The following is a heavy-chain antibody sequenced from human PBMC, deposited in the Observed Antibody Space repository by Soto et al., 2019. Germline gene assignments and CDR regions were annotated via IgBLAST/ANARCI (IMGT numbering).Heavy chain of an antibody. Sequence: GSLRLSCAASGFTFSSYAMSWVRQAPGKGLEWVSAISGSGGSTYYADSVKGRFTISRDNSKNTLYLQMNSLRAEDTAVYYCAMSRVATITGARRIDAFDIWGQGTMVTVSS. D-gene: IGHD5-12*01. CDR2: ISGSGGST. J-gene: IGHJ3*02. V-gene: IGHV3-23*01. CDR1: GFTFSSYA. CDR3: AMSRVATITGARRIDAFDI.